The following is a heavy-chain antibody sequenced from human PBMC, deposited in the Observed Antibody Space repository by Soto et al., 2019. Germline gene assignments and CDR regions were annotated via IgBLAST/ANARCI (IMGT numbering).Heavy chain of an antibody. J-gene: IGHJ4*02. CDR3: ARRPHCSGGICYYGLDN. CDR1: GYTFTNSD. D-gene: IGHD2-15*01. V-gene: IGHV1-8*01. Sequence: ASVKVSCKASGYTFTNSDINWVRQAPGQGLEWMGWMNPDSGHAAYAQKFQGRVTLTTSTSTSTVYMEMRSLGSEDTAVYYCARRPHCSGGICYYGLDNWGQGTLVNVSS. CDR2: MNPDSGHA.